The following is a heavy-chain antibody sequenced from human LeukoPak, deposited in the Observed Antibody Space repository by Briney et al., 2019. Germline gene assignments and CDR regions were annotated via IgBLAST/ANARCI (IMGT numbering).Heavy chain of an antibody. J-gene: IGHJ3*02. CDR3: AGAYGTDPRYDAFDI. Sequence: ASVKVSCKASGYTFTSYYMHWVRQAPGQGLEWMGMINPSGGSTSYAQKFQGRVTMTRDMSTSTVYMELSSLRSEDTAVYYCAGAYGTDPRYDAFDIWGQGTMVTVSS. V-gene: IGHV1-46*01. CDR1: GYTFTSYY. D-gene: IGHD3-10*01. CDR2: INPSGGST.